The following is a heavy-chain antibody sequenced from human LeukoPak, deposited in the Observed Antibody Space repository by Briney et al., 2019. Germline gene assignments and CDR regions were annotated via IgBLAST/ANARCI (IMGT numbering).Heavy chain of an antibody. V-gene: IGHV4-59*01. CDR2: IYYSGST. CDR3: ARAIFGVVIIPPPYYMDV. Sequence: SETLSLTCTVSGGSISSYYWSWIRQPPGKGLEWIGYIYYSGSTNYNPSLKRRVTISVDTSKNQFSLKLSSVTAADTAVYYCARAIFGVVIIPPPYYMDVWGKGTTVTVSS. CDR1: GGSISSYY. J-gene: IGHJ6*03. D-gene: IGHD3-3*01.